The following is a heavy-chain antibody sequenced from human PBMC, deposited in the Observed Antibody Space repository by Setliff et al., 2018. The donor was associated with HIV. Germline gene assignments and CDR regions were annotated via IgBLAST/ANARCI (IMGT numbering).Heavy chain of an antibody. CDR3: ARFYGSYDVGGFDI. Sequence: GESLKISCKGSGYSFITYWIGWVRQRPGKGLEWMGIMNPDGSNTRYSPSFQGQVTISVDESISAAYLQWSSLKASDTAFYYCARFYGSYDVGGFDIWGQGTKVTVSS. CDR2: MNPDGSNT. D-gene: IGHD3-16*01. CDR1: GYSFITYW. J-gene: IGHJ3*02. V-gene: IGHV5-51*01.